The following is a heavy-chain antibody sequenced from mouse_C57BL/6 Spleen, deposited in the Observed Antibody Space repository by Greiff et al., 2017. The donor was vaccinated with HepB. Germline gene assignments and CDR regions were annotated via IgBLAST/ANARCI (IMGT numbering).Heavy chain of an antibody. CDR1: GYSFTDYN. V-gene: IGHV1-39*01. D-gene: IGHD2-4*01. J-gene: IGHJ4*01. CDR3: ARGEFYDYDGYAMDY. Sequence: EVQLQQSGPELVKPGASVKISCKASGYSFTDYNMNWVKQSNGKSLEWIGVINPNYGTTSYNQKFKGKATLTVDQSSSTAYMQLNSLTSEDYAVYYCARGEFYDYDGYAMDYWGQGTSVTVSS. CDR2: INPNYGTT.